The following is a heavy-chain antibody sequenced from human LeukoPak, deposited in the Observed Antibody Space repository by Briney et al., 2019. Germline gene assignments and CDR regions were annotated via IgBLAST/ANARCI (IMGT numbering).Heavy chain of an antibody. D-gene: IGHD2-2*03. J-gene: IGHJ4*02. CDR1: GFSFSSNS. CDR2: ISISSSYI. V-gene: IGHV3-21*01. CDR3: ARGLDIVVVVPSASFCY. Sequence: GGSLTLSCAASGFSFSSNSMNWVRQAPRKGMDWVSSISISSSYIYYADSVKGRFTISRDNAKNSLYLQMNSLRAEDTAVYYCARGLDIVVVVPSASFCYWGQGTLVTVPS.